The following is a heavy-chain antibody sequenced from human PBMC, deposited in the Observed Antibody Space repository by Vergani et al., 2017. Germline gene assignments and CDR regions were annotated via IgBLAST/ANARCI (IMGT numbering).Heavy chain of an antibody. Sequence: QVQLVQSGGGVVQPGGSLRLSCVASGFTFNRYGMQWVRQAPGKGLEWVAYVLCEGSNEYYADSVKGRFIVSRDNSNDALYLQMNSLRTDDTAVYYFARDLAYCHEGSCALWGQGSVVTVSS. D-gene: IGHD2-15*01. V-gene: IGHV3-30*02. J-gene: IGHJ4*02. CDR3: ARDLAYCHEGSCAL. CDR2: VLCEGSNE. CDR1: GFTFNRYG.